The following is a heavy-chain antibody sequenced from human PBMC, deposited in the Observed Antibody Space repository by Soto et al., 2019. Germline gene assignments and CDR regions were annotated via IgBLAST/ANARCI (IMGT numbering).Heavy chain of an antibody. D-gene: IGHD2-15*01. V-gene: IGHV3-30-3*01. CDR3: ATEPLGISYGMDV. Sequence: GGSLRLSCAASGFSFSSYIMHWVRLAPAKGLEWVAAISYDGSSKYYADSVKGRFTISRDNSKNTLSLHMTSLGTEDTAVYYCATEPLGISYGMDVWGQGTTVTVSS. CDR1: GFSFSSYI. CDR2: ISYDGSSK. J-gene: IGHJ6*02.